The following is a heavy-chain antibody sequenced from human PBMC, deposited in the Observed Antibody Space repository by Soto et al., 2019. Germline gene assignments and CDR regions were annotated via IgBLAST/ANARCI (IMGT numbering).Heavy chain of an antibody. CDR2: IYYSGST. D-gene: IGHD6-13*01. CDR1: GGSISRYY. V-gene: IGHV4-59*08. Sequence: QVQLQESGPGLVKPSETLSLTCTVSGGSISRYYWSWIRQPPGKGLEWIGYIYYSGSTSYNPSLKSRVTISVDTSKNQFSLKLSSVTAADTAVYYCARRYSSSFDYWGQGTLVTVSS. CDR3: ARRYSSSFDY. J-gene: IGHJ4*02.